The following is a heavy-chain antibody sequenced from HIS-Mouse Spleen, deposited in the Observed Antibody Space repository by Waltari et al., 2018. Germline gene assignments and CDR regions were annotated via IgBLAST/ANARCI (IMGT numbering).Heavy chain of an antibody. CDR3: AREIPYSSSWYDWYFDL. J-gene: IGHJ2*01. CDR2: IYYSGST. D-gene: IGHD6-13*01. V-gene: IGHV4-39*07. Sequence: QLQLQESGPGLVQPSETLSLTCTVSGGSIRSSSYPWGWIRQPPGKGLEWIGSIYYSGSTYYNPSLKSRVTISVDTSKNQFSLKLSSVTAADTAVYYCAREIPYSSSWYDWYFDLWGRGTLVTVSS. CDR1: GGSIRSSSYP.